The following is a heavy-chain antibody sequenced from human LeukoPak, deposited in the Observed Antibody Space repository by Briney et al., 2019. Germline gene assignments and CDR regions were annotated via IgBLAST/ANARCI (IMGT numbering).Heavy chain of an antibody. CDR3: AGRWRGTLDY. CDR1: GTFVSGFY. CDR2: IYSTGTT. J-gene: IGHJ4*02. D-gene: IGHD5-24*01. Sequence: SETLSLTCTVSGTFVSGFYWTWIRQPPGKGLEWIGFIYSTGTTSYNSSLQSRVTISVDTSKNQFPLKLKSVIAADTAIYYCAGRWRGTLDYWGRGTLVAVSS. V-gene: IGHV4-4*09.